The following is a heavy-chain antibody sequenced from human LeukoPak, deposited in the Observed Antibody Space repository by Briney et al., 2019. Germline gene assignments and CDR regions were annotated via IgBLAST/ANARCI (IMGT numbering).Heavy chain of an antibody. CDR1: GFTFSSYG. J-gene: IGHJ4*02. CDR3: AKPARTDYTDY. V-gene: IGHV3-23*01. D-gene: IGHD1-14*01. Sequence: PGGSLRLSCAASGFTFSSYGMHWVRQAPGKGLEWVSSISGSGDSTFYADSVKGRFSISRDNSKNTLYLQMNSLRAEDTAVYYCAKPARTDYTDYWGQGTLVTVSS. CDR2: ISGSGDST.